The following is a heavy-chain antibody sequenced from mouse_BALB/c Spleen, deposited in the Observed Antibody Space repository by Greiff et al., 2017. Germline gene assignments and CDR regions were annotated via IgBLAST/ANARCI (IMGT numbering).Heavy chain of an antibody. CDR1: GFTFSDYY. V-gene: IGHV5-4*02. CDR2: ISDGGSYT. Sequence: DVMLVESGGGLVKPGGSLKLSCAASGFTFSDYYMYWVRQTPEKRLEWVATISDGGSYTYYPDSVKGRFTISRDNAKNNLYLQMSSLKSEDTAMYYCAKALNYDYAMDYWGQGTSVTVSS. J-gene: IGHJ4*01. CDR3: AKALNYDYAMDY. D-gene: IGHD2-1*01.